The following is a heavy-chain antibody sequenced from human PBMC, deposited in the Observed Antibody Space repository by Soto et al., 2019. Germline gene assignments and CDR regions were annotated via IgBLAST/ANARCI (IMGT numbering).Heavy chain of an antibody. D-gene: IGHD6-6*01. CDR2: IHYSGIT. Sequence: ETLSLTCAISVGSISGYSWSWIRQPPGQGLEWIGNIHYSGITNYNPSLKSRVTISLDTSKNQFSLKLSSVTAADTAVYYCARGSSIAGLYYGMDVWGQGTTVTVS. J-gene: IGHJ6*02. V-gene: IGHV4-59*12. CDR3: ARGSSIAGLYYGMDV. CDR1: VGSISGYS.